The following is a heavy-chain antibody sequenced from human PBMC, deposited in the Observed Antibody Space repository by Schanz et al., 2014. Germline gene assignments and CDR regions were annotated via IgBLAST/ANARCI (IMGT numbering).Heavy chain of an antibody. V-gene: IGHV3-48*04. CDR3: AASSGWHPSTDY. J-gene: IGHJ4*02. CDR1: GFTFSSYS. Sequence: EVHLVESGGGLVQPGGSLRLSCTASGFTFSSYSMNWVRQAPGKGLEWVSYVSSSSSYTHYADSVKGRFTISRDNAKSSLYLQMNSLRVEDTAVYYCAASSGWHPSTDYWGQGTLVTVSS. CDR2: VSSSSSYT. D-gene: IGHD6-19*01.